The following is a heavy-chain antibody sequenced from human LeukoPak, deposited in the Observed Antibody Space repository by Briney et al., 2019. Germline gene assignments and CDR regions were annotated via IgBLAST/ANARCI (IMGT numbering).Heavy chain of an antibody. CDR1: GFTFGDSA. V-gene: IGHV3-9*01. J-gene: IGHJ1*01. Sequence: GRSLRLSCAASGFTFGDSAMHWVRQVQGKGLEWVSGISWNSGIIDYADSVKGRFAISRDNAKNSLYLQMNNLRPDDTAFYYCAKAPPYYSDSSGYFQHWGQGTLVTVSS. CDR2: ISWNSGII. D-gene: IGHD3-22*01. CDR3: AKAPPYYSDSSGYFQH.